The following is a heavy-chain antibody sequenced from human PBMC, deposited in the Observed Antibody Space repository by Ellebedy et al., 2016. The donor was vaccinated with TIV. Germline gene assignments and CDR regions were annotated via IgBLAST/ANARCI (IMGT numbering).Heavy chain of an antibody. Sequence: SGPTLVKPTQTLTLTCSFSGFSLTPTGVGVGWIRQPPGKALEWLALIYWDDAKRYSPSLKCRLTITMETSKQQVVLTMTNRYPVETATYYCAHRPVLRGFDPWGQGTLVTVSS. D-gene: IGHD2-8*02. CDR1: GFSLTPTGVG. V-gene: IGHV2-5*02. CDR2: IYWDDAK. CDR3: AHRPVLRGFDP. J-gene: IGHJ5*02.